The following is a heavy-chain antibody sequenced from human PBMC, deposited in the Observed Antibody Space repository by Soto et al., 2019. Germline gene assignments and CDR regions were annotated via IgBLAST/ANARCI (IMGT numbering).Heavy chain of an antibody. CDR3: ARAVAVPADFDY. D-gene: IGHD6-19*01. CDR2: INTGNGNT. CDR1: GYTFTGYA. V-gene: IGHV1-3*04. J-gene: IGHJ4*02. Sequence: SLKVSCKASGYTFTGYAMHWVRQAPGQRLEWMGWINTGNGNTKYSQKFQGRVTITRDTSASTAYMELSSLRSEDTAVYYCARAVAVPADFDYWGQGTLVTSPQ.